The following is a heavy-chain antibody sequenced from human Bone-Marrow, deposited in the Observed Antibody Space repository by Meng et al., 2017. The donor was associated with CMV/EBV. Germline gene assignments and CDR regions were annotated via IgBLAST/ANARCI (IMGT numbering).Heavy chain of an antibody. CDR3: ARGRATWGV. D-gene: IGHD7-27*01. CDR2: INHSGST. Sequence: ESLKISCAVYGGSFGGHYWSWIRQPPGKGLEWIGEINHSGSTNYNSSLKSRVTISLDTSKNQFSLRLTSVTAADTAVYYCARGRATWGVWGQGTTVTVSS. V-gene: IGHV4-34*01. J-gene: IGHJ6*02. CDR1: GGSFGGHY.